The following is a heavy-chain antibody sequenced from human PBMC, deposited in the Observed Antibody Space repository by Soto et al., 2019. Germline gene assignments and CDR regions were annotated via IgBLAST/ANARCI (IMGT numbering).Heavy chain of an antibody. J-gene: IGHJ5*02. CDR1: GFTFNTHG. V-gene: IGHV3-30*18. Sequence: QVQLVESGGGVVQPGRSLRLSCEASGFTFNTHGMHWVRQAPGKGLEWLAVISYDGINKYYADSVKGRFTISRDNSKNTLFLQMNSLRPEDTAVYYCVKGRDLLPCGWFDPWGQGTLVTVSS. D-gene: IGHD1-26*01. CDR2: ISYDGINK. CDR3: VKGRDLLPCGWFDP.